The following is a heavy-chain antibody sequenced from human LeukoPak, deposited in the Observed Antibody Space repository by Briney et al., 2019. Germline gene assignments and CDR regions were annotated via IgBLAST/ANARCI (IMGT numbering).Heavy chain of an antibody. V-gene: IGHV4-4*07. Sequence: SETLSLTCIVSGGSIKNNYWSWIRQPAGKGLNWIGRKHPTGSADYNPSLKSRITMSIDTSKNQFSLKLNSVTAADTAVYYCARGAQGTNDHVFDYWGQGTPVTVST. J-gene: IGHJ4*02. CDR3: ARGAQGTNDHVFDY. CDR2: KHPTGSA. D-gene: IGHD2-8*01. CDR1: GGSIKNNY.